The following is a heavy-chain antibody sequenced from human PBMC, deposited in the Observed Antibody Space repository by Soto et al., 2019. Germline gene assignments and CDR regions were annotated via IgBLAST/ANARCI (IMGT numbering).Heavy chain of an antibody. Sequence: QVQLQESGPGLVKPSQTLSLTCTVSGGSISSGDYYWSWIRQPPGKGLEWIGYIYYSGSTYYNPSLKSRVTISVVTSKNQFSLKLSSVTAADTAVYYCARDCLGSPRYFDYWGQGTLVTVSS. J-gene: IGHJ4*02. CDR2: IYYSGST. D-gene: IGHD3-10*01. CDR1: GGSISSGDYY. CDR3: ARDCLGSPRYFDY. V-gene: IGHV4-30-4*01.